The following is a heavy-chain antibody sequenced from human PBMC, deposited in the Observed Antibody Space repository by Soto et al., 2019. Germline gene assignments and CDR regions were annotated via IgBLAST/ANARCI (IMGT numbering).Heavy chain of an antibody. CDR3: ARDHGGMRNYDFWGGLIPGDYYYYGMDV. D-gene: IGHD3-3*01. CDR1: GFTFSSYE. CDR2: ISSSGSTI. J-gene: IGHJ6*02. Sequence: PVGSLRLSCAASGFTFSSYEMSWVRQAPGKGLEWVSYISSSGSTIYYADSVKGRFTISRDNAKNSLYLQMNSLRAEDTAVYYCARDHGGMRNYDFWGGLIPGDYYYYGMDVWGQGTTVTVSS. V-gene: IGHV3-48*03.